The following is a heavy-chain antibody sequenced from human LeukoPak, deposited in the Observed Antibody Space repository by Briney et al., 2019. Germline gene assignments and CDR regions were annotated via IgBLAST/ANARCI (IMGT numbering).Heavy chain of an antibody. CDR3: ARDRTPLLRYFDWLPYGMDV. D-gene: IGHD3-9*01. J-gene: IGHJ6*02. CDR1: GGSISTYY. V-gene: IGHV4-59*01. Sequence: KASETLSLTCAVSGGSISTYYWSWIRQPPGKGLEWIGYISYSGSTNYNPSLKSRVTISVDTSKNQFSLKLSSVTAADTAVYYCARDRTPLLRYFDWLPYGMDVWGQGTTVTVSS. CDR2: ISYSGST.